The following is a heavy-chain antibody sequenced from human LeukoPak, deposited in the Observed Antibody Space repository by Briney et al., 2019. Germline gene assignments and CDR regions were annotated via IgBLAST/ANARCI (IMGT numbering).Heavy chain of an antibody. V-gene: IGHV3-23*01. J-gene: IGHJ4*02. CDR1: GFTFSNYA. CDR2: ISGSGGST. CDR3: AKVRSAVVAAATNY. D-gene: IGHD2-15*01. Sequence: PGVSLRLSCAASGFTFSNYAMSWVRQAPGKGLEWVSVISGSGGSTYHADSVKGRFTISRDNSNNTLYLQMNSLRAEDTAIYYCAKVRSAVVAAATNYWGQGTLVTVSS.